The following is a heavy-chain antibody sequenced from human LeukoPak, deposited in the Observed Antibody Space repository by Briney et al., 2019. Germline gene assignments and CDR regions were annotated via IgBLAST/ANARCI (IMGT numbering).Heavy chain of an antibody. CDR1: GFSLSTSGMC. D-gene: IGHD3/OR15-3a*01. J-gene: IGHJ6*02. CDR3: ARIPPHFVDLVDV. Sequence: SGPTLVNPTQTLTXTCTFSGFSLSTSGMCVRWIPQRPGKALEWLARIDWDDDEYYSTSLKTRLTISKDTSKNQVVLTMTNMDPVDTATCYCARIPPHFVDLVDVWGQGTTVTVSS. CDR2: IDWDDDE. V-gene: IGHV2-70*11.